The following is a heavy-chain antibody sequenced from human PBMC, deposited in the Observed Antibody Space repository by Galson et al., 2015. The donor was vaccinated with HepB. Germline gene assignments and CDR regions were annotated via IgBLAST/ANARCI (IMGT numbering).Heavy chain of an antibody. CDR1: GYTLTELS. J-gene: IGHJ5*02. D-gene: IGHD3-22*01. V-gene: IGHV1-24*01. CDR2: FDPEDGET. Sequence: SVKVSCKVSGYTLTELSMHWVRQAPGKGLEWMGGFDPEDGETIYAQKFQGRVTMTEDTSTDTAYMELSSLRSEDTAVYYSATMSDSSGYSFDPWGQGTLVTVSS. CDR3: ATMSDSSGYSFDP.